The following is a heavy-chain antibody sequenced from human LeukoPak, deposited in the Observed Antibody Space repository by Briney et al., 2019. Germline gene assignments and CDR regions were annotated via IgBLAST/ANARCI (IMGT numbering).Heavy chain of an antibody. D-gene: IGHD1-26*01. J-gene: IGHJ3*02. CDR1: GFTFSNAW. Sequence: GGSLRLSCAASGFTFSNAWMSWVRQAPGKGLEWLGRIKSKTDGGTTDYAAPVKGRFTISRDDSKNTLYLQMNSLKTEDTAVYYCTTAPRGGSYLDAFDIWGQGTMVTVSS. CDR2: IKSKTDGGTT. V-gene: IGHV3-15*01. CDR3: TTAPRGGSYLDAFDI.